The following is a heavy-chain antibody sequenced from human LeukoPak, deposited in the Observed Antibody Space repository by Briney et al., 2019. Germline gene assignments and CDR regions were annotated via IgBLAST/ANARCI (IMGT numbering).Heavy chain of an antibody. CDR3: ARRGRAGYYSGRIFDY. Sequence: PSETLSLTCTVSGGSISSTTYYWVWIRQPPGKGLEWIGEINHSGSTNYNPSLKSRVTISVDTSKNQFSLKLSSVTAADTAVYYCARRGRAGYYSGRIFDYWGQGTLVTVSS. J-gene: IGHJ4*02. V-gene: IGHV4-39*07. CDR1: GGSISSTTYY. CDR2: INHSGST. D-gene: IGHD3-22*01.